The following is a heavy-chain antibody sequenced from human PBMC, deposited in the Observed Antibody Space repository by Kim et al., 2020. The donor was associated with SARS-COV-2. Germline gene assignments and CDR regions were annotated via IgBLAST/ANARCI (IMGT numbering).Heavy chain of an antibody. V-gene: IGHV7-4-1*02. J-gene: IGHJ4*02. Sequence: ASVKVSCKASEYTFTSFAMNWVRQAPGQGLEGMGFINTNTGNPTYTQGLTGRFVFSLDTSGSTAYLQISSLKAEDTAVYYCARDGLLGALDYWDQGTLVTVSS. CDR1: EYTFTSFA. CDR3: ARDGLLGALDY. CDR2: INTNTGNP.